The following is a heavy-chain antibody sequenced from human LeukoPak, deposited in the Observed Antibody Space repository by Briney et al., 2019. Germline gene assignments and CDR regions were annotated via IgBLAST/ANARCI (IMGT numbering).Heavy chain of an antibody. CDR1: GFTFSSYA. D-gene: IGHD3-22*01. CDR3: AKDLQVYDNSGYWGYFDY. J-gene: IGHJ4*02. Sequence: SLRLSCAASGFTFSSYAMHWVRRAPGKGLEWVAVISYDGSNKYYADSVKGRFTISRDNSKNTLYLQMNSLRAEDTAVYYCAKDLQVYDNSGYWGYFDYWGQGTLVTVSS. CDR2: ISYDGSNK. V-gene: IGHV3-30-3*01.